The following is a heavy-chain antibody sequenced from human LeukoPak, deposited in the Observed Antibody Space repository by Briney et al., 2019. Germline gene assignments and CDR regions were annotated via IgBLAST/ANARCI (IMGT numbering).Heavy chain of an antibody. D-gene: IGHD1-1*01. Sequence: KPSETLSLTCTVSGGSISSYYWSWIRQPPGKGLEWIGYIYYSGSTNYNPSLKSRVTISVDTSKNQFSLKLSSVTAADTAVYYCARDARGTTGTTPWYYYYMDVWGKGTTVTISS. V-gene: IGHV4-59*12. J-gene: IGHJ6*03. CDR2: IYYSGST. CDR3: ARDARGTTGTTPWYYYYMDV. CDR1: GGSISSYY.